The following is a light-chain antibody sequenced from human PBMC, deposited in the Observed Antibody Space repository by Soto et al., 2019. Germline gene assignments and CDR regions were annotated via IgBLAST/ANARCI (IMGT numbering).Light chain of an antibody. CDR1: QSVSTY. CDR3: QQYNNWPLVT. J-gene: IGKJ4*01. V-gene: IGKV3-15*01. CDR2: GAS. Sequence: EIVMTQSPATLSVSPGERATLSCTASQSVSTYLAWYQQKPGQAPRLLIFGASTRATGIPARFSGSGSGSEFTLTISSLQSEDFAVYSCQQYNNWPLVTFGGGTKLDIK.